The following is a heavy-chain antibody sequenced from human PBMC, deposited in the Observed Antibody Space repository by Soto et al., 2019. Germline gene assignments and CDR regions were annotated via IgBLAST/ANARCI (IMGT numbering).Heavy chain of an antibody. CDR3: ARHRTAHSGNYYYYYGMDV. V-gene: IGHV4-39*01. Sequence: PETLSLTCTVSGASISSSSYYWGWIREPPGKGLEWIGSIFNSGSTYYNPSLKSRVTISVDTSKNQFSLKLSSVTAADTAVYYCARHRTAHSGNYYYYYGMDVWGQGTTVSVS. J-gene: IGHJ6*02. CDR2: IFNSGST. D-gene: IGHD1-26*01. CDR1: GASISSSSYY.